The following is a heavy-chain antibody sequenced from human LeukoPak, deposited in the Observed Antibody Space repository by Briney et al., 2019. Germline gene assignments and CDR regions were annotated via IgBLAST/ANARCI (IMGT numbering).Heavy chain of an antibody. CDR3: TRGRYYGSGSYLIDY. J-gene: IGHJ4*02. CDR2: IRSEAYGGTT. V-gene: IGHV3-49*04. CDR1: GFTFGDYT. D-gene: IGHD3-10*01. Sequence: GGSLRLSCVASGFTFGDYTIKWVRQAPVKGLEWVSFIRSEAYGGTTEYAASVKGRFTVSRDDSKSIAYLQMNSLEIEDTSVYYCTRGRYYGSGSYLIDYWGQGTLVTVSS.